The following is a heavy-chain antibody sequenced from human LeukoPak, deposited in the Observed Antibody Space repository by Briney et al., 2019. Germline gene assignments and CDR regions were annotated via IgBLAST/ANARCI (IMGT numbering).Heavy chain of an antibody. J-gene: IGHJ4*02. CDR3: EATTYTRDY. D-gene: IGHD1-26*01. CDR2: ISSNGGST. Sequence: PGGSLRLSCAASGFTLSSYAMHWVRQAPGKGLEYVSAISSNGGSTYYANSVKGRFTISRDNSKNTLYLQMGSLRAEDMAVYYCEATTYTRDYWGQGTLVTVSS. CDR1: GFTLSSYA. V-gene: IGHV3-64*01.